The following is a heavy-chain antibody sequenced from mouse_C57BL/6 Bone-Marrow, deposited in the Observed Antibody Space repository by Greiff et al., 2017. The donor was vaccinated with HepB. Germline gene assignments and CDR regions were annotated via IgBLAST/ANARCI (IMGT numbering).Heavy chain of an antibody. CDR1: GFTFSTSG. V-gene: IGHV5-6*01. D-gene: IGHD2-14*01. CDR2: ISTGGTYT. J-gene: IGHJ2*01. Sequence: EVQLVESGGDLVKPGGSLKLSCAASGFTFSTSGMSWVRQSLDERLEWVASISTGGTYTYYPDSVKGRFTISRDTATNTLFLLMTSLKSEDSAIYYCARDRFDYYFDNWGQGTTLTVSS. CDR3: ARDRFDYYFDN.